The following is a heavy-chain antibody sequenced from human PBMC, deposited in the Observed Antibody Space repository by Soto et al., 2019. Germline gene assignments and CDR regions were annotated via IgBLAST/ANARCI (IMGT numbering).Heavy chain of an antibody. V-gene: IGHV4-39*01. D-gene: IGHD3-3*01. J-gene: IGHJ4*02. CDR3: ARANYDFWSGYYYYFEG. CDR1: GGSISSSSYY. CDR2: IYYSGST. Sequence: SETLSLTCTVSGGSISSSSYYWGWIRQPPGKGLEWIGSIYYSGSTYYNPSLKSRVTISVDTSKNQFSLKLSSVTAADTAVYYCARANYDFWSGYYYYFEGWGQGTPVTVSS.